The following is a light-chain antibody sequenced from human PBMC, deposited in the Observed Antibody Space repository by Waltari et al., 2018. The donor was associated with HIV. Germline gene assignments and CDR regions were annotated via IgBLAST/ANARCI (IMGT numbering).Light chain of an antibody. J-gene: IGKJ3*01. CDR3: QQYDLWPLT. Sequence: EIVMTQSPVSVSVSPGEKATLSCRASQSVSSNLAWYRQKPGQAPRFVIAGASTRATGIPARFGGSVSGTEFTLTISSLQSEDFAVYYCQQYDLWPLTFGPGTKVDIK. V-gene: IGKV3-15*01. CDR1: QSVSSN. CDR2: GAS.